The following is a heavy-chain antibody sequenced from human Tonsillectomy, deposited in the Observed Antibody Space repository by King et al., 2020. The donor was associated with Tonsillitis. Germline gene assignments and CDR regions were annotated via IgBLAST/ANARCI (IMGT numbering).Heavy chain of an antibody. V-gene: IGHV1-58*01. CDR1: GFTFTSSA. CDR2: IVVGRGKT. CDR3: AVDGEGGLXCXXTADAFDI. D-gene: IGHD3-16*01. J-gene: IGHJ3*02. Sequence: QLVESGPEVKKXGTSVKVSCKASGFTFTSSAVQWVRQARGQRLEWIGWIVVGRGKTNYAQKFQERXTXTRDMSTSTAYMELCSLRSEDTDVYVCAVDGEGGLXCXXTADAFDIWGQXTXVTVSS.